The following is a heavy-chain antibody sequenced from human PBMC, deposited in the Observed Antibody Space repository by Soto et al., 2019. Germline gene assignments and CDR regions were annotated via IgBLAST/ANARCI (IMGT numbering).Heavy chain of an antibody. D-gene: IGHD6-19*01. J-gene: IGHJ1*01. CDR1: GFTVSSTY. CDR2: VYIAGNT. CDR3: ARAVGSSGGWAEYFQH. V-gene: IGHV3-53*01. Sequence: EVQLVESGGVLIQPGGSLRLSCASSGFTVSSTYMGWVRKAPGKGLEYVSVVYIAGNTNYADSVKGRFTISRDSSENTLSIQMNRLRAEDTAVYICARAVGSSGGWAEYFQHWGQGTLVTVSS.